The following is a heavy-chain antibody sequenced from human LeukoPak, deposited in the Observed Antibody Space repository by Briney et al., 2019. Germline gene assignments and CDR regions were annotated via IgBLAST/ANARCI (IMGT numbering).Heavy chain of an antibody. V-gene: IGHV3-23*01. Sequence: PGGSLRLSCAASGFTFSSYAMSWVRQAPGKGLEWVSAISGSGGSTYYADSVKGRFTISRDNSKNTLYLQMNSLRAEDTAVYYCAKDQRDYYGPGRTKGYFDYWGQGTLVTVSS. CDR1: GFTFSSYA. CDR3: AKDQRDYYGPGRTKGYFDY. J-gene: IGHJ4*02. D-gene: IGHD3-10*01. CDR2: ISGSGGST.